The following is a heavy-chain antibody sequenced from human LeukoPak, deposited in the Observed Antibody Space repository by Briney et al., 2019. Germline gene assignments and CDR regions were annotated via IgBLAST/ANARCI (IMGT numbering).Heavy chain of an antibody. D-gene: IGHD1-14*01. CDR1: GFSFSSYG. V-gene: IGHV3-30*02. J-gene: IGHJ3*02. CDR2: IRYDGSNK. CDR3: ATDHRNLDAFDI. Sequence: GGSLRLSCAASGFSFSSYGMYWVRQAPGKGLEWVAFIRYDGSNKYYADSVKGRFTISRDNSKNTLYLQMNSLRAEDTAVYYCATDHRNLDAFDIWGQGTMLTVSS.